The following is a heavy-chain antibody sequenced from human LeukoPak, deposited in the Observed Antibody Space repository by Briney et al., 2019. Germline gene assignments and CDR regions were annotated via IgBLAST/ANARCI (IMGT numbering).Heavy chain of an antibody. Sequence: PSETLSLTCTVSGGSISSSRDYWSWIRQPPGKGLEWIGSIYYSGSTYYNPSLKSRVTISVDTSKNQFSLKLSSVTAADTAVYYCARHVEIAVAGPIDYWGQGTLVTVSS. CDR2: IYYSGST. J-gene: IGHJ4*02. D-gene: IGHD6-19*01. CDR3: ARHVEIAVAGPIDY. V-gene: IGHV4-39*01. CDR1: GGSISSSRDY.